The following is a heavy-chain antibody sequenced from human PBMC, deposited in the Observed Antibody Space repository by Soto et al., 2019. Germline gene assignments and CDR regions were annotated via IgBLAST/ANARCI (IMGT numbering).Heavy chain of an antibody. CDR2: IIPIFGTA. V-gene: IGHV1-69*12. CDR1: GGTFSSYA. D-gene: IGHD4-4*01. J-gene: IGHJ6*02. Sequence: QVQLVQSGAEVKKPGSSVKVSCKASGGTFSSYAISWVRQAPGQGLEWMGGIIPIFGTANYAQKFQGRVTITADESTRTAYMELSSLRSEDTAVYYCARDQGVTTRSRSSPTTKYYYYYGMDVWGQGTTVTVSS. CDR3: ARDQGVTTRSRSSPTTKYYYYYGMDV.